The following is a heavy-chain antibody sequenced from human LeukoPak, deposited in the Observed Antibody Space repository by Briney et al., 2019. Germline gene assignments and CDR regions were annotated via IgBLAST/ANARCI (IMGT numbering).Heavy chain of an antibody. Sequence: SVKVSCKASGDTLNNYSISWVRQAPGQGLEWMAGIIPILSTANYAQKFQGRVTITADESTNTAYMELSSLTSDDTAVYYCARGYSRWSIPTSSYYYRMDLWGQGTTVAVSS. CDR3: ARGYSRWSIPTSSYYYRMDL. J-gene: IGHJ6*02. CDR2: IIPILSTA. D-gene: IGHD6-13*01. CDR1: GDTLNNYS. V-gene: IGHV1-69*13.